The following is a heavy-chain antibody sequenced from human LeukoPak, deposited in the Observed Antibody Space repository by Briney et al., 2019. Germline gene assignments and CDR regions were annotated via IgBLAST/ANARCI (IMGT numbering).Heavy chain of an antibody. Sequence: GGSLRLSCAASGFTFSSYAMSWVRQAPGKGLEWVSAISDSGFSTYYTDSVKGRFTISRDNAKNSLYLQMNSLRAEDTAVYYCARVGSSWSYWYFDLWGRGTLVTVSS. V-gene: IGHV3-23*01. CDR3: ARVGSSWSYWYFDL. CDR1: GFTFSSYA. J-gene: IGHJ2*01. CDR2: ISDSGFST. D-gene: IGHD6-13*01.